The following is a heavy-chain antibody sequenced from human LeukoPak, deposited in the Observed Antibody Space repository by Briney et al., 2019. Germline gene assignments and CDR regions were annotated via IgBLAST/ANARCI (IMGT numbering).Heavy chain of an antibody. CDR2: IYTSGST. Sequence: SETLSLTCTASGGTISSYYWSWIRQPAGKGLEWIGRIYTSGSTNYNPSLKSRVTMSVDTYKNQFSLKLSSVAAADTAVYYGARDRPYWFDPWGQGTLVTVSS. V-gene: IGHV4-4*07. CDR3: ARDRPYWFDP. J-gene: IGHJ5*02. CDR1: GGTISSYY.